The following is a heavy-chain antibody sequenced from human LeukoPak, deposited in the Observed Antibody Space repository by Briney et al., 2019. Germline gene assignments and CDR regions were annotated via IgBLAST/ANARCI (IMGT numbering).Heavy chain of an antibody. V-gene: IGHV3-21*01. CDR1: GFTFSSYS. D-gene: IGHD3-22*01. J-gene: IGHJ4*02. Sequence: GSLRLSCAASGFTFSSYSMNWVRQAPGKGLEWVSYITSSSNYIYYADSVKGRFTISRDNAKNSLYLQMNSLRAEDTAVYYCARRLDSSGSHFDYWGQGTLVTVSS. CDR2: ITSSSNYI. CDR3: ARRLDSSGSHFDY.